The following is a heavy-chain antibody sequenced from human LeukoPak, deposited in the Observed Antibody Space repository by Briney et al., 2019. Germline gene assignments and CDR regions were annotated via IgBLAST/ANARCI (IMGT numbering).Heavy chain of an antibody. V-gene: IGHV3-21*01. J-gene: IGHJ6*03. CDR3: ARDRRVFTMVRDYYYYYMDV. D-gene: IGHD3-10*01. Sequence: GGSLRLSCAASGFTFSSYSMNWVRQAPGKGLEWVSSISSSSSYIYYADSVKGRFTISRDNAKNSLYLQMNSLRAEDTAVYYCARDRRVFTMVRDYYYYYMDVWGKGTTVTISS. CDR1: GFTFSSYS. CDR2: ISSSSSYI.